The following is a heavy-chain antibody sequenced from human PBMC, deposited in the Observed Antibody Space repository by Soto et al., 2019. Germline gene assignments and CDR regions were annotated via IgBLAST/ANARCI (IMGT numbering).Heavy chain of an antibody. CDR3: VVGQYYFDY. V-gene: IGHV3-30*03. Sequence: QVQLVESGGGVVQPGRSLRLSCAASGFPFSSYGMHWVREAPGKGLELVAVISYDGSNKYYADSVKGRFTISRDNSASTLYLQMNSLRPEDTALYYCVVGQYYFDYRGQGTLVTVPP. CDR2: ISYDGSNK. CDR1: GFPFSSYG. J-gene: IGHJ4*02. D-gene: IGHD1-26*01.